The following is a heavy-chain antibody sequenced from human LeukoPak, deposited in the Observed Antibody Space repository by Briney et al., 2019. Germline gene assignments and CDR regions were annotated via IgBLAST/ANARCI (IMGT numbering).Heavy chain of an antibody. D-gene: IGHD3-9*01. CDR3: AKALHVLRYFDWLTDY. CDR2: ISGSGGST. V-gene: IGHV3-23*01. CDR1: GFTFSNYA. Sequence: GGSLRLSCAASGFTFSNYAMSWVRQAPGKGLEWVSAISGSGGSTYYADSVKGRFTISRDNSKNTLYLQMNSLRAEDTAVYYCAKALHVLRYFDWLTDYWGQGTLVTVSS. J-gene: IGHJ4*02.